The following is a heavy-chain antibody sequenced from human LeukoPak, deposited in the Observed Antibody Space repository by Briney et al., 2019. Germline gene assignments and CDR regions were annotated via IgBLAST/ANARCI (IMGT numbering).Heavy chain of an antibody. CDR1: GFTFSSYG. CDR2: ISYDGSNK. Sequence: GRSLRLSCADSGFTFSSYGMHWVRQAPGKGLEWVAVISYDGSNKYYADSVKGRFTISRDNSKNTVYLQMNSLRAEDTAVYYCSDSTRVVDAFDIWGQGTMVTVSS. J-gene: IGHJ3*02. V-gene: IGHV3-30*03. CDR3: SDSTRVVDAFDI. D-gene: IGHD2/OR15-2a*01.